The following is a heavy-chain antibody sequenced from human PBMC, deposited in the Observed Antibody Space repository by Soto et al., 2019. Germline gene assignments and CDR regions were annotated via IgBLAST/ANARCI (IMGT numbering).Heavy chain of an antibody. D-gene: IGHD1-1*01. Sequence: TRYLPWGVSGGSISTVGDYWTWIRQPPGKGMEWIGSIYHTGSTYYSKSVRSGLTMSVATSKSQFSLRLSSVTAAATAVYYCARATRTLRSRNCDYLGQGSLVTVSS. J-gene: IGHJ4*02. CDR3: ARATRTLRSRNCDY. V-gene: IGHV4-31*11. CDR1: GGSISTVGDY. CDR2: IYHTGST.